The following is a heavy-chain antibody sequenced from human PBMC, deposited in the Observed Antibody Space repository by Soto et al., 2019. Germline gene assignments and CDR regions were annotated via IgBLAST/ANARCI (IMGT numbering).Heavy chain of an antibody. CDR3: ARGAGFSYASTWFDI. D-gene: IGHD5-18*01. J-gene: IGHJ5*02. V-gene: IGHV4-61*03. Sequence: CIRLDPGKGLEWVGHIYYTGSTNYNPSLNNRATISVDTSKNHFSLQLTSVTAADTAVYYCARGAGFSYASTWFDIWGQGTLVTVS. CDR2: IYYTGST.